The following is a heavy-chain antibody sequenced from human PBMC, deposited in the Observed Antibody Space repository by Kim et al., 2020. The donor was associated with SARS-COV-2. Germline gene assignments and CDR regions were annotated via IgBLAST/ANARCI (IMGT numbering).Heavy chain of an antibody. J-gene: IGHJ4*02. Sequence: KYYLDSGKGRLPTSRDNAKNALYLQMNSLRAADTAVYYCARDSSSGPTDYWGQGTLVTVSS. CDR2: K. V-gene: IGHV3-7*01. CDR3: ARDSSSGPTDY. D-gene: IGHD6-6*01.